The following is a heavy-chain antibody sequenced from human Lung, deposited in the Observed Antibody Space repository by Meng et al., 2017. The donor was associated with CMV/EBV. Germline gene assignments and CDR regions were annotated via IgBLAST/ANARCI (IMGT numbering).Heavy chain of an antibody. Sequence: SQTLSLTXTVSDYSISSGHYWGWIRQPPGKGLEWIGSVSHSGSPYYNPSLMRRATTSFDTSKNQFSLKLRSVTAADTAVYYCAREMATIYWWGNAMDVWGQGTXV. V-gene: IGHV4-38-2*02. D-gene: IGHD5-24*01. CDR1: DYSISSGHY. CDR3: AREMATIYWWGNAMDV. J-gene: IGHJ6*02. CDR2: VSHSGSP.